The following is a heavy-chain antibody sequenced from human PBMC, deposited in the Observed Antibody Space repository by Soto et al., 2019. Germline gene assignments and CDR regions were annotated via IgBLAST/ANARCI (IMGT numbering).Heavy chain of an antibody. CDR2: ISVSVGIT. J-gene: IGHJ5*02. V-gene: IGHV3-23*01. CDR3: AKPAVVTPYNWSER. CDR1: GFTFSSYA. D-gene: IGHD3-22*01. Sequence: GGSRRLSCAASGFTFSSYAMSWVRQAPGKGLEWVSAISVSVGITYYADSVKGRFTISRDNSKNMLYLQMNSLRAEDTAVYYCAKPAVVTPYNWSERWGEGNLVNVSS.